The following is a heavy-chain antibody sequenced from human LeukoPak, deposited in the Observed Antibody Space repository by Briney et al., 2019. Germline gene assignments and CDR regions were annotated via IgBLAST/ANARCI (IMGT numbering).Heavy chain of an antibody. V-gene: IGHV3-11*01. CDR3: ARSITTTLSLDP. CDR2: ISDSGASL. J-gene: IGHJ5*02. CDR1: GFTFSDYF. Sequence: PGGSLRLSCAASGFTFSDYFVAWIRQAPGQGLEWVSFISDSGASLYYADSAKGRFTISRDNDNNSLYLQMNSLRAEDTAIYYCARSITTTLSLDPWGQGTLVSVSS. D-gene: IGHD1-14*01.